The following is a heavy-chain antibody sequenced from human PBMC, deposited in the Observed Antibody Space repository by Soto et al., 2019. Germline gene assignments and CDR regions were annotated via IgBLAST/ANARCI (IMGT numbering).Heavy chain of an antibody. D-gene: IGHD6-13*01. CDR2: ISGSGDST. V-gene: IGHV3-23*01. CDR1: GFTFSSYA. Sequence: EVQLLESGGGLVQPGGSLRLSCAASGFTFSSYAMSWVRQAPGKGLEWVSVISGSGDSTYYADSVRGRFTISRDNSKNTLYLKRNGLRAEDTAVYYCAKDRDGAAAGPTKFYGMDVGGQGTTVTVSS. CDR3: AKDRDGAAAGPTKFYGMDV. J-gene: IGHJ6*02.